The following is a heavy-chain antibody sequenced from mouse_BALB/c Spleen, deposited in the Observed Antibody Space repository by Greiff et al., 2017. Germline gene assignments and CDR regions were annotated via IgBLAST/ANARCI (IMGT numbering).Heavy chain of an antibody. CDR3: ARWGTYYRYDDAMDY. J-gene: IGHJ4*01. CDR1: GYSITSDYA. CDR2: ISYSGST. D-gene: IGHD2-14*01. V-gene: IGHV3-2*02. Sequence: DVKLQESGPGLVKPSQSLSLTCTVTGYSITSDYAWNWIRQFPGNKLEWMGYISYSGSTSYNPSLKSRISITRDTSKNQFFLQLNSVTTEDTATYYCARWGTYYRYDDAMDYWGQGTSVTVSS.